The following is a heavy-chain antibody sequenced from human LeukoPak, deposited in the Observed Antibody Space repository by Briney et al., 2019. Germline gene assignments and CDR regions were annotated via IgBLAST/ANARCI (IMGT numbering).Heavy chain of an antibody. J-gene: IGHJ4*02. CDR2: LYSGGSI. CDR3: ARESKAYYDTSGHPDY. CDR1: GFTVSSNH. D-gene: IGHD3-22*01. Sequence: PGGSLRLSCAASGFTVSSNHMSWVRQAPGKGLEWVSVLYSGGSIYYADSVKGRFTISRDNSKNTLFLQMNSLRGDDTAVYYCARESKAYYDTSGHPDYWGQGTLVTVSS. V-gene: IGHV3-53*01.